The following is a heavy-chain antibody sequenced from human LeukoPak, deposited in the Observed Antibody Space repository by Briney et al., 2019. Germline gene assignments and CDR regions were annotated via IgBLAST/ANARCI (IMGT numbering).Heavy chain of an antibody. CDR1: GGSISSGSYY. J-gene: IGHJ2*01. D-gene: IGHD3-22*01. CDR3: ARATYYYDSSGYWYFDL. Sequence: SETLSLTCTVSGGSISSGSYYWSWIRQPAGKGLEWIGRIYTSGSTNYNPSLKSRVTISADTSKNQFSLKLSSVTAADTAVYYCARATYYYDSSGYWYFDLWGRGTLVTVSS. V-gene: IGHV4-61*02. CDR2: IYTSGST.